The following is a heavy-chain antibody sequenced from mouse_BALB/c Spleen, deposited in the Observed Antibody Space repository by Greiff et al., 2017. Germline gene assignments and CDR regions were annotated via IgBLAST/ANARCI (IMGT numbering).Heavy chain of an antibody. J-gene: IGHJ4*01. CDR1: GYTFTSYN. CDR2: IYPGNGDT. CDR3: ARGGNAMDY. V-gene: IGHV1-12*01. Sequence: QVQLKQPGAELVKPGASVKMSCKASGYTFTSYNMHWVKQTPGQGLEWIGAIYPGNGDTSYIQKFKGKATLTADKSSSPAYMQLSSLTSEDSAVDYGARGGNAMDYWGQGTSVTVSS.